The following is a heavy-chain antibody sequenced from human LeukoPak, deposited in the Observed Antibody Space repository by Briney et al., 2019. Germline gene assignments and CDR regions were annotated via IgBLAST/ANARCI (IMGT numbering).Heavy chain of an antibody. CDR3: ARVSYYYGMDV. D-gene: IGHD2/OR15-2a*01. J-gene: IGHJ6*02. V-gene: IGHV3-13*01. CDR2: IGTAGDT. CDR1: GFTFSSYD. Sequence: GGSLRLSCAASGFTFSSYDMHWVRQATGKGLEWVSAIGTAGDTYYPGSVKGRFTISRENAKNSLYLQMNSLRAGDTAVYYCARVSYYYGMDVWGQGTTVTVSS.